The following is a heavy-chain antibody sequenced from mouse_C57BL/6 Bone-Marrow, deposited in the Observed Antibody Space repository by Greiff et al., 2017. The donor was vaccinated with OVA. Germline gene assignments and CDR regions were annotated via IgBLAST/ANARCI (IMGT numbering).Heavy chain of an antibody. CDR1: GFTFSDYG. V-gene: IGHV5-17*01. J-gene: IGHJ4*01. CDR2: ISSGSSTI. CDR3: ARHYGDGAMDY. Sequence: EVQLVESGGGLVKPGGSLKLSCAASGFTFSDYGMHWVRQAPEKGLEWVAYISSGSSTIYYADTVKGRFTISRDNAKNTLFLQMTSLRSEDTAMYYCARHYGDGAMDYWGQGTSVTVSS. D-gene: IGHD1-1*01.